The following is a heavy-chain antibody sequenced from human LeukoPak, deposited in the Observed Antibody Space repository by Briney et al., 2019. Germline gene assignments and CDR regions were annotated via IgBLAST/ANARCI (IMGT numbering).Heavy chain of an antibody. CDR2: MNPNSGNT. J-gene: IGHJ4*02. D-gene: IGHD3-22*01. V-gene: IGHV1-8*01. CDR3: ARVGYDSSGYYFLY. CDR1: GYTFTSYD. Sequence: ASVKVSCKASGYTFTSYDINWARQATGQGLEWMGWMNPNSGNTGYAQKFQGRVTMTRNTSISTAYMELSSLRSEDTAVYYCARVGYDSSGYYFLYWGQGTLVTVSS.